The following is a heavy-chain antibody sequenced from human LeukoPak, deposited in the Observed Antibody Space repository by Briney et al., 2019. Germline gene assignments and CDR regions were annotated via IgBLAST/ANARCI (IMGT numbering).Heavy chain of an antibody. CDR2: ISSSSSYI. J-gene: IGHJ4*02. V-gene: IGHV3-21*01. Sequence: GGSLRLSCAASGFTFSSYSMNWVRQAPGKGLEWVSSISSSSSYIYYADSVKGRFTISRDNAKNSLYLQMNSLRAEDTAVYYCAKEINDKYCRGSQNCLFDYWGQGTLVTVSS. D-gene: IGHD2-15*01. CDR1: GFTFSSYS. CDR3: AKEINDKYCRGSQNCLFDY.